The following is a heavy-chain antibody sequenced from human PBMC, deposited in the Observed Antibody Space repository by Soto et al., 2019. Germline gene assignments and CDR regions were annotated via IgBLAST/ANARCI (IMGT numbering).Heavy chain of an antibody. CDR2: VIPILGTA. CDR3: ARLGHPGH. J-gene: IGHJ4*02. CDR1: GGSLRNSV. D-gene: IGHD3-10*01. V-gene: IGHV1-69*01. Sequence: QVQLVQSGAEVKKPGSSVKVSCTASGGSLRNSVISWVRQAPAQRLEWMGGVIPILGTANYAQKFQVRVTMTAEEATSPAYMDFSSLSPDDTAVYYCARLGHPGHWGPGTLVIVSS.